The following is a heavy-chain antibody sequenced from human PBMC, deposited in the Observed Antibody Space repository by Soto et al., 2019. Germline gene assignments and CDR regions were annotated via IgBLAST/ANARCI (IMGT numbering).Heavy chain of an antibody. D-gene: IGHD3-10*01. CDR3: ARSGGRITMVRGVIPTTLDY. J-gene: IGHJ4*02. CDR2: INAGNGNT. Sequence: QVQLVQSGAEVKKPGASVKVSCKASGYTFTSYAMHWVRQAPGQRLEWMGWINAGNGNTKYSQKFQGRVTITRDTSASTAYMELSSLRSEDTAVYYCARSGGRITMVRGVIPTTLDYWGQGTLVTVSS. V-gene: IGHV1-3*01. CDR1: GYTFTSYA.